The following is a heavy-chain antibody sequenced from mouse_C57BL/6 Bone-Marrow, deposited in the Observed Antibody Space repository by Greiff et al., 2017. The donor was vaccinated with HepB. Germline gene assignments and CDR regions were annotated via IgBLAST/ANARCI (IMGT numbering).Heavy chain of an antibody. CDR2: IRLKSDNYAT. Sequence: EVHLVESGGGLVQPGGSMKLSCVASGFTFSNYWMNWVRQSPEKGLEWVAQIRLKSDNYATHYAESVKGRFTISRDDSKSSVYLQMNNLRAEDTGIYYCSIITTVVHFDYWGQGTTLTVSS. V-gene: IGHV6-3*01. CDR3: SIITTVVHFDY. J-gene: IGHJ2*01. D-gene: IGHD1-1*01. CDR1: GFTFSNYW.